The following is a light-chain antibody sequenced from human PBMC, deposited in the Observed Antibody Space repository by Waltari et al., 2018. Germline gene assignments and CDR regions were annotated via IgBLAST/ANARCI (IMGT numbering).Light chain of an antibody. Sequence: QSVLTQPPSASGTPGQRVIISCSGSGSNLAIHTVNWYRQVPGTAPELLIYRDNQRPSGVPDRFSGSKSGTSASLAISGLQSEDEADYYCAGWDDSLNGVFGGGTKLTVL. CDR3: AGWDDSLNGV. J-gene: IGLJ3*02. CDR1: GSNLAIHT. CDR2: RDN. V-gene: IGLV1-44*01.